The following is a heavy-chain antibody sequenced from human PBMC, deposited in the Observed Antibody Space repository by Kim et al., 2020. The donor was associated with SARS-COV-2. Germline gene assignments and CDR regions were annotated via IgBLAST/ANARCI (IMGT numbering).Heavy chain of an antibody. D-gene: IGHD1-20*01. CDR3: ARDARYNWYDAKEDYFDY. CDR2: ISSSSSTI. V-gene: IGHV3-48*02. J-gene: IGHJ4*02. Sequence: GGSLRPSCAASGFTFSSYSMNWVRQAPGKGLEWVSYISSSSSTIYYADSVKGRFTISRDNAKNSLYLQMNSLRDEDTAVYYCARDARYNWYDAKEDYFDYWGQGTLVTVSS. CDR1: GFTFSSYS.